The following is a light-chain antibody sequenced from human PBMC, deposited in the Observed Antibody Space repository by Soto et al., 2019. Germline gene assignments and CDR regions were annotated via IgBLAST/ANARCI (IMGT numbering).Light chain of an antibody. CDR2: EVS. V-gene: IGLV2-8*01. Sequence: QSALTQPPSASGSPGQSVTISCTGTSSDVGGYNYVSWYQQHPGKAPKLMIYEVSKRPSGVPDRFSGSKSGNTASLTVSGLQAEDDADYYCSSYAGSNNWVFGVGTKLTVL. J-gene: IGLJ3*02. CDR3: SSYAGSNNWV. CDR1: SSDVGGYNY.